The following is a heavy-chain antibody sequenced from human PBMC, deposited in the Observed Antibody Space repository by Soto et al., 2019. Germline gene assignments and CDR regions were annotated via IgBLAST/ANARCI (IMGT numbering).Heavy chain of an antibody. CDR2: IYYSGST. CDR3: ARQGYCSGGSCYPGRSFDY. Sequence: SETLSLTCTVSGGSISSYYWSWIRQPPGKGLEWIGYIYYSGSTNYNPSLKSRVTISVDTSKNQFSLKLSSVTAADTAVHYCARQGYCSGGSCYPGRSFDYWGQGTLVTVSS. J-gene: IGHJ4*02. CDR1: GGSISSYY. V-gene: IGHV4-59*08. D-gene: IGHD2-15*01.